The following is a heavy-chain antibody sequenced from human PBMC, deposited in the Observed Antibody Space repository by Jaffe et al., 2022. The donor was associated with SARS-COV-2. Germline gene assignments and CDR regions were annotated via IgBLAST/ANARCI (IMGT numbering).Heavy chain of an antibody. CDR2: IFSNDEK. CDR3: ARIRDYYDSSGYCDY. D-gene: IGHD3-22*01. CDR1: GFSLSNARMG. V-gene: IGHV2-26*01. Sequence: QVTLKESGPVLVKPTETLTLTCTVSGFSLSNARMGVSWIRQPPGKALEWLAHIFSNDEKSYSTSLKSRLTISKDTSKSQVVLTMTNMDPVDTATYYCARIRDYYDSSGYCDYWGQGTLVTVSS. J-gene: IGHJ4*02.